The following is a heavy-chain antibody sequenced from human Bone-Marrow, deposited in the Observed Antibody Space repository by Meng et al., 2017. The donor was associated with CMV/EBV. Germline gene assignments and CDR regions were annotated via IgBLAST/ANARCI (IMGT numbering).Heavy chain of an antibody. D-gene: IGHD3-3*01. Sequence: ASVTVSCKASGYTFTSYGISWVRQAPGQGLEWMGWISAYNGNTNYAQKLQGRVTMTSNTSTSTAYMALRLLRSDDTAVYYCAKDHYEFRSGYYEYYYYYYGMDVWGQGTTVTVSS. V-gene: IGHV1-18*01. J-gene: IGHJ6*02. CDR2: ISAYNGNT. CDR1: GYTFTSYG. CDR3: AKDHYEFRSGYYEYYYYYYGMDV.